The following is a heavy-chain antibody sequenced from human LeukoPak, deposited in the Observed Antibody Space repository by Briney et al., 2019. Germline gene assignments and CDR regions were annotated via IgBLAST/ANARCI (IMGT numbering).Heavy chain of an antibody. Sequence: PGGSLRLSCAASGFTFSSYEMNWARQAPGKGLEWVSGISWNSGSIGYADSVKGRFTISRDNAKNSLYLQMNSLRAEDTALYYCARRDIVVVPAAIIGAFDIWGQGTMVTVSS. CDR1: GFTFSSYE. CDR2: ISWNSGSI. CDR3: ARRDIVVVPAAIIGAFDI. V-gene: IGHV3-20*04. J-gene: IGHJ3*02. D-gene: IGHD2-2*02.